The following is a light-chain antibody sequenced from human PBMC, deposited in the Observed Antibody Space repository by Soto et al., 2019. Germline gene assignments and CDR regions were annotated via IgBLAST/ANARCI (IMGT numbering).Light chain of an antibody. CDR3: QQLNSFPIT. CDR2: AAS. J-gene: IGKJ5*01. Sequence: DIQLTQAPSFLSASAGDRVTITCRASQVISSYLAWYPQKPGRAPKLLIYAASTLQSGVPSRFSGSGSGTDFTLTITSLQPEDFATYYCQQLNSFPITFGQGTRLEIK. CDR1: QVISSY. V-gene: IGKV1-9*01.